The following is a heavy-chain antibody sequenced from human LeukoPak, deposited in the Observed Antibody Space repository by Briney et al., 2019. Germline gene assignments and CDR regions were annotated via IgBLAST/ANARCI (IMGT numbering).Heavy chain of an antibody. CDR2: INHSGST. V-gene: IGHV4-34*01. CDR3: ARGHSHYGDYFDY. Sequence: PSETLSLTCAVYGGSFSGYYWSWIRQPPGKGLEWIGEINHSGSTNYNPSLKSRVTISVDTSKNQFSLKLSSVTAADTAVYYCARGHSHYGDYFDYWGQGTLVTVYS. J-gene: IGHJ4*02. CDR1: GGSFSGYY. D-gene: IGHD4-11*01.